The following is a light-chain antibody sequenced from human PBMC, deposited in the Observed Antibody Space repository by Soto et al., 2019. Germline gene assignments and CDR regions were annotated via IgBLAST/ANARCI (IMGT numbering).Light chain of an antibody. J-gene: IGKJ4*01. Sequence: ECVLTQYPATLSLSPGERATLSCRASQSVSSYLAWYQQKPGQAPRLLIYDASNRATGIPARFSGSGSGTDFTLTISSLEPEDFAVYYCQQRSNWPPLTFGGGTKVDIK. CDR1: QSVSSY. CDR3: QQRSNWPPLT. V-gene: IGKV3-11*01. CDR2: DAS.